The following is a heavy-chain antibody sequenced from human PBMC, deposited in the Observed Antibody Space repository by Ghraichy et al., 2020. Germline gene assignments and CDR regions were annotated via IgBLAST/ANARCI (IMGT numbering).Heavy chain of an antibody. CDR2: INNDGSNT. D-gene: IGHD3-10*01. Sequence: GSLRLSCAAFGFIFSSYWMHWVRQAPGKGLVWVSHINNDGSNTSYADSVKGRFTISRDNAKNTLYLQMNSLRAEDTAVYYCARDTVLLWFGEGMDVWGQGTTVTVS. CDR3: ARDTVLLWFGEGMDV. V-gene: IGHV3-74*01. CDR1: GFIFSSYW. J-gene: IGHJ6*02.